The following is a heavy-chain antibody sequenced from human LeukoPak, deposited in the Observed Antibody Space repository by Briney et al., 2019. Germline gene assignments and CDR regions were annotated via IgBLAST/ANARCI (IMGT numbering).Heavy chain of an antibody. V-gene: IGHV1-69*04. CDR2: IIPTLGIA. D-gene: IGHD2-2*01. Sequence: ASVKVSCKASGGTFSSYAISWVRQAPGQGLEWMGRIIPTLGIANYAQKFQGRVTITADKSTSTAYMELSSLRSEDTAVYYCAREGKYCSSTSCYYERENWFDPWGQGILVTVSS. CDR3: AREGKYCSSTSCYYERENWFDP. J-gene: IGHJ5*02. CDR1: GGTFSSYA.